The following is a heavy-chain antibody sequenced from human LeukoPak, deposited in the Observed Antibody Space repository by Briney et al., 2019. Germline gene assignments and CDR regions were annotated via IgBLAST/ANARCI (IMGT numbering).Heavy chain of an antibody. J-gene: IGHJ4*02. CDR2: IDPDNADT. D-gene: IGHD2-8*01. CDR3: ATLTAQCIRGICYTVV. CDR1: GYTFTGYY. Sequence: ASVKVSCKASGYTFTGYYMHWVRQAPGQGLEWMGRIDPDNADTNYAQKFQGRVTMTRDTSISTAHLELTRLRSDDTAFYYCATLTAQCIRGICYTVVWGQGTLVTVSS. V-gene: IGHV1-2*06.